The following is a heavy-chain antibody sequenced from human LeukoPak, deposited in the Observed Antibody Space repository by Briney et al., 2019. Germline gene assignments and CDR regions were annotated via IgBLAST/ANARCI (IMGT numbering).Heavy chain of an antibody. CDR1: GFTFSNYA. Sequence: PGGSLRLSCAASGFTFSNYAMHWVRQAPGKGLEWASGITGSGDKTYYTDSLKGRFTISRDNSKNTLFLQITSLRADDTAVYYCAKDRVTTVTTFFSQFDFWGQGTLVTVSS. V-gene: IGHV3-23*01. D-gene: IGHD4-11*01. CDR2: ITGSGDKT. J-gene: IGHJ4*02. CDR3: AKDRVTTVTTFFSQFDF.